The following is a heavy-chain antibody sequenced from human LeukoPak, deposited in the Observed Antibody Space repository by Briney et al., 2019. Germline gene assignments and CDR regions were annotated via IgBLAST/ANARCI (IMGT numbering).Heavy chain of an antibody. CDR2: ISSSSYI. CDR3: ATDGPTTWLNS. J-gene: IGHJ5*01. D-gene: IGHD4-17*01. V-gene: IGHV3-21*01. CDR1: GFTFNIYT. Sequence: GGSLRLSCAASGFTFNIYTMNWVRQAPGKGLEWVSSISSSSYIYYADSVRGRFTISRDNAKNSLYLQMNSLRAEDTAVYYCATDGPTTWLNSWGQGTLVTVSS.